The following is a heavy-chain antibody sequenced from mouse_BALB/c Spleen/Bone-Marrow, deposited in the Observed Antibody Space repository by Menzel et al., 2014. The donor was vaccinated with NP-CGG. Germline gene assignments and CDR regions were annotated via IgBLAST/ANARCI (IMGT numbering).Heavy chain of an antibody. Sequence: EVNVVDSGGGLVQPGGSLKLSCAASGFDFSRYWMSWVRQAPGKGLDWIGEINPDSSTINYTPSLKDKFIISRDNAKNTLYLQMSKVRSEDTALYYCARLNYYGNLFVWGAGTTVTVSP. V-gene: IGHV4-1*02. CDR2: INPDSSTI. CDR3: ARLNYYGNLFV. J-gene: IGHJ1*01. D-gene: IGHD1-1*01. CDR1: GFDFSRYW.